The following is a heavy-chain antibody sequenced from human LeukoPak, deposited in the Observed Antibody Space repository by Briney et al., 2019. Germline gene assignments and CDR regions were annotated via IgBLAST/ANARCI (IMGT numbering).Heavy chain of an antibody. CDR3: AREYCSSTSCLYDY. Sequence: PGGSLRLSCAASGFTFSSYSMNWVRQAPGKGLEWVSYISSSSSTIYYADSVKGRFTISRDKAKNSLYLQMNSLRAGDTAVYYCAREYCSSTSCLYDYWGQGTLVTVSS. J-gene: IGHJ4*02. CDR1: GFTFSSYS. CDR2: ISSSSSTI. D-gene: IGHD2-2*01. V-gene: IGHV3-48*01.